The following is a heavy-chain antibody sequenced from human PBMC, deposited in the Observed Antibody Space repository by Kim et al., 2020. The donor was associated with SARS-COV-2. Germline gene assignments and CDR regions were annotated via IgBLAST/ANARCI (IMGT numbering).Heavy chain of an antibody. V-gene: IGHV6-1*01. J-gene: IGHJ4*02. Sequence: YNDYSVSVKKRITINPNTTKNQFSLQLNSVTPEDTAVYYCARLGGSGSDYWGQGTLVTVSS. CDR3: ARLGGSGSDY. D-gene: IGHD6-19*01. CDR2: YN.